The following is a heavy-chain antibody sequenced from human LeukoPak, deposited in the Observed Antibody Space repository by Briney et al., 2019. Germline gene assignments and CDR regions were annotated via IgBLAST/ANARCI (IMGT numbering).Heavy chain of an antibody. D-gene: IGHD6-19*01. J-gene: IGHJ5*02. V-gene: IGHV4-59*01. CDR3: ARGFASGWYSRYDP. CDR2: IYYSGST. Sequence: KSSETLSLTCTVSGGSISSYYWSWIRQPPGKGLEWIGYIYYSGSTNYNPSLKSRVTISVDTSKNEFSLKMTSVTAADTAVYYCARGFASGWYSRYDPWGQGTLVTVSS. CDR1: GGSISSYY.